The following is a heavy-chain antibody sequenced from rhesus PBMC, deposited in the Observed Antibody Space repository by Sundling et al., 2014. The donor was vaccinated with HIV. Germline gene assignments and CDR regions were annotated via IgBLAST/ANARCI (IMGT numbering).Heavy chain of an antibody. Sequence: QALLLQSGTEVKKPGSSVKVSCKASGYTFSDYYIQWVRQAPGQGLEWMGRVNPKNGDTDYAQKFQDRVTMTTDRSTNTAYMELTGLRSEDTAMFYCATTETVTEAADLWGQGVLVIVSS. D-gene: IGHD4-29*01. CDR1: GYTFSDYY. CDR2: VNPKNGDT. CDR3: ATTETVTEAADL. V-gene: IGHV1-138*01. J-gene: IGHJ4*01.